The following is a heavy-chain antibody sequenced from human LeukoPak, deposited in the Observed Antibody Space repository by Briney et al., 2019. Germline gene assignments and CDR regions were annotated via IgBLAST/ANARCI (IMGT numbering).Heavy chain of an antibody. CDR3: ASACCVSTSCIYWYFDL. CDR1: GFTFSVYA. D-gene: IGHD2-2*01. J-gene: IGHJ2*01. Sequence: GGSLRLSCAASGFTFSVYAMSWVRQAPGKGLEWVSAISATGDSTYYADSVKGRFTISRDNSKNTLYLQMSSLRAEDTAVYYCASACCVSTSCIYWYFDLWGRGTLVTVSS. CDR2: ISATGDST. V-gene: IGHV3-23*01.